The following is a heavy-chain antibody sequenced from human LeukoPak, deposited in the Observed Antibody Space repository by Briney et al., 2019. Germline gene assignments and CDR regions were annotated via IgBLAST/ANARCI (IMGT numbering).Heavy chain of an antibody. J-gene: IGHJ4*02. V-gene: IGHV4-59*01. D-gene: IGHD3-10*01. CDR3: ARADIFYGSGIFFDY. Sequence: PSETLSLTCTVSGGSISSYYWSWIRQPPGKGLEWIGYIYYSGSTNYNPSLKSRVTISVDTSKNQFSLKLSSVTAADTAVYYCARADIFYGSGIFFDYWGQGTLVTVSS. CDR1: GGSISSYY. CDR2: IYYSGST.